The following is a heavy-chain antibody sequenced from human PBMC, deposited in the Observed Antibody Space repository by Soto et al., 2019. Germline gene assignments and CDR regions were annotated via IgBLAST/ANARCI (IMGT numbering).Heavy chain of an antibody. CDR1: GYSFTSYW. V-gene: IGHV5-51*01. Sequence: GESLKISCKGSGYSFTSYWIGWVRQMPGKGLEWMGIIYPGDSDTRYSPSFQGQVTISADKSISTAYLQWSSLKASDTAMYYCARSPQDYYYYYGMDVWGQGTTVTVSS. CDR2: IYPGDSDT. J-gene: IGHJ6*02. CDR3: ARSPQDYYYYYGMDV.